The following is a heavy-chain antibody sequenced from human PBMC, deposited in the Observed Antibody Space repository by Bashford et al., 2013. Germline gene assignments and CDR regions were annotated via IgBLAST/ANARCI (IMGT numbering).Heavy chain of an antibody. V-gene: IGHV1-69*05. CDR2: IIPIFGTA. D-gene: IGHD6-25*01. Sequence: SVKVSCKASGGTFSSYAISWVRQAPGQGLEWMGGIIPIFGTANYAQKFQGRVTMTTDTSTTTAYMELRSLRSDDTAVYYCAREGLAAAGDSFDIWGQGTMVTVSS. CDR3: AREGLAAAGDSFDI. J-gene: IGHJ3*02. CDR1: GGTFSSYA.